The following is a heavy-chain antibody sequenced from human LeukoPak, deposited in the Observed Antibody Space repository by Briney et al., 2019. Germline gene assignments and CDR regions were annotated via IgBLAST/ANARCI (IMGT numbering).Heavy chain of an antibody. J-gene: IGHJ4*02. CDR3: VRSSGGTGGPGIRYFDY. D-gene: IGHD1-1*01. CDR1: GFNVSSNY. Sequence: GGSLRLSCAASGFNVSSNYIHWVRQAPGKGLEWISVSYTGGSAYYAESVKGRFTVSRDNFKNAFYLQMKSLSAGDTAVYYCVRSSGGTGGPGIRYFDYWGQGTLVTVSS. CDR2: SYTGGSA. V-gene: IGHV3-53*01.